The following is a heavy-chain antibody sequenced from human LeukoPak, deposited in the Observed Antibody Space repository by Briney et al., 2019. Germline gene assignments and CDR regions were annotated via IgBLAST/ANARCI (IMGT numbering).Heavy chain of an antibody. CDR1: GSTFSDYW. J-gene: IGHJ4*02. CDR3: VRNSATGFDS. V-gene: IGHV3-74*01. Sequence: GGSLRLSCAASGSTFSDYWMHWVRQAPGKGLVWVSRIKNDGSSTTYAGSVKGRFTISRDNAKNTLSLLMSALRVDDTAVYYCVRNSATGFDSWGQGTLVTVSS. D-gene: IGHD6-13*01. CDR2: IKNDGSST.